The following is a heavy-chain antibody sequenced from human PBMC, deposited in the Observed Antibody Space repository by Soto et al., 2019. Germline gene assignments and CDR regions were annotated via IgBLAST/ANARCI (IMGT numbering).Heavy chain of an antibody. Sequence: QVQLQESGPGLVKPSQTLSLACTVSGDSISNDFYYWNWIRQHPEKGLEWVGYIDYSGNTYYKPSLQSRVSISVDTSKNQFSLILNSVTAADTAVEYCARARGRYRSYLAFAIWGQGTLVVVSS. CDR3: ARARGRYRSYLAFAI. CDR2: IDYSGNT. D-gene: IGHD1-26*01. V-gene: IGHV4-31*03. CDR1: GDSISNDFYY. J-gene: IGHJ3*02.